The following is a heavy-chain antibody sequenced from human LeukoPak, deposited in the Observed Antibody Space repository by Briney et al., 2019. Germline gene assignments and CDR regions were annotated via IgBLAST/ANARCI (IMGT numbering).Heavy chain of an antibody. Sequence: PGGSLRLSCAASGFTFSSYAMSWVRQAPGKGLEWVSAIGGSGGSTYYADSVKGRFTISRDNSKNTLYLQMNSLRAEDTAVYYCAKGAITIFGVVIATNWFDPWGQGTLVTVSS. V-gene: IGHV3-23*01. CDR1: GFTFSSYA. CDR3: AKGAITIFGVVIATNWFDP. D-gene: IGHD3-3*01. CDR2: IGGSGGST. J-gene: IGHJ5*02.